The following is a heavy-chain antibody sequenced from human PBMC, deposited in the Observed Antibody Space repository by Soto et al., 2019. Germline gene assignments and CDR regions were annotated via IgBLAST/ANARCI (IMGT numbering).Heavy chain of an antibody. V-gene: IGHV1-69*01. J-gene: IGHJ6*02. D-gene: IGHD2-21*02. CDR3: ASPAGMVTAMRGGMDV. CDR2: IIPIFGTA. Sequence: QVQLVQSGDEVKMPGSSVKVSCKASGGTFSSYAISWVRQAPGQGLEWMGGIIPIFGTANYAQKFQGRVTITADESTSTAYMELSSLRSEDTAVYYCASPAGMVTAMRGGMDVWGQGTTVTVSS. CDR1: GGTFSSYA.